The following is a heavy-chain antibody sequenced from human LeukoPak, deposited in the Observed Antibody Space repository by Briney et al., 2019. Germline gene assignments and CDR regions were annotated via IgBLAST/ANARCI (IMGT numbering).Heavy chain of an antibody. CDR2: FDPEDGET. CDR1: GYTLTELS. CDR3: ATEPTVTTLNDAFDI. D-gene: IGHD4-17*01. J-gene: IGHJ3*02. Sequence: ASVKVSCKVSGYTLTELSMHWVRQAPGKGLEWMGGFDPEDGETIYAQKFQGRVTMTEDTSTDTAYMELSSLRSEDTAVYYCATEPTVTTLNDAFDIWGQGTMVTVSS. V-gene: IGHV1-24*01.